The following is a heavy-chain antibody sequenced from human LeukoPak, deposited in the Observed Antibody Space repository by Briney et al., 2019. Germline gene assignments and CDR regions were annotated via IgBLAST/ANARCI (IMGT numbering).Heavy chain of an antibody. Sequence: ASVKVSCKASGGTFSSYAISWVRQAPGQGLEWMGRITPILGIANYAQKFQGRVTITADKSTSTAYMELSSLRSEDTAVYYCATFDSGSYYYFDYWGQGTLVTVSS. J-gene: IGHJ4*02. D-gene: IGHD1-26*01. V-gene: IGHV1-69*04. CDR2: ITPILGIA. CDR3: ATFDSGSYYYFDY. CDR1: GGTFSSYA.